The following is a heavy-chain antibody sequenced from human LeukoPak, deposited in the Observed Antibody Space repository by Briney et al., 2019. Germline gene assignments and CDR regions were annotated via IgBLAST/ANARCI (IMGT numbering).Heavy chain of an antibody. CDR1: GFTFSDSG. Sequence: GGSLRLSCAASGFTFSDSGMHWVRQAPGKGLEWVTFIQYDGSHRYYADSVKGRFTISRDNSKNTLYLQMNSLRAEDTAVYYCARGPSGYHNTGGQGTLVTVSS. V-gene: IGHV3-30*02. J-gene: IGHJ4*02. CDR2: IQYDGSHR. D-gene: IGHD5-12*01. CDR3: ARGPSGYHNT.